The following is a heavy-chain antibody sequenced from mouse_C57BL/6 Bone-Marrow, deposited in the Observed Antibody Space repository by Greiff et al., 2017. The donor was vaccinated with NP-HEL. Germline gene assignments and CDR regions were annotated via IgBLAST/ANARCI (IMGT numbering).Heavy chain of an antibody. J-gene: IGHJ3*01. CDR3: ARGDYGAY. CDR1: GYSITSGYY. CDR2: ISYDGSN. V-gene: IGHV3-6*01. D-gene: IGHD1-1*02. Sequence: EVKLVESGPGLVKPSQSLSLTCSVTGYSITSGYYWNWIRQFPGNKLEWMGYISYDGSNNYNPSLKNRISITRDTSKNQFFLKLNSVTTEDTATYYCARGDYGAYWGQGTLVTVSA.